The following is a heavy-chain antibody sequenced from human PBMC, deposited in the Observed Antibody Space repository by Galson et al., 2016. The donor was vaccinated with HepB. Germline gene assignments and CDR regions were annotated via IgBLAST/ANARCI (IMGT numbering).Heavy chain of an antibody. Sequence: SVKVSCKASGYRFTAYYLHWVRHAPGQGLEWTGRITPHIDDTHYAQRFQGMVTVTRDTSISTVYIELRRLTYDDTAIYYCASDEYGHWFDPWGQGTLVTVSS. CDR3: ASDEYGHWFDP. CDR1: GYRFTAYY. V-gene: IGHV1-2*06. CDR2: ITPHIDDT. J-gene: IGHJ5*02. D-gene: IGHD2/OR15-2a*01.